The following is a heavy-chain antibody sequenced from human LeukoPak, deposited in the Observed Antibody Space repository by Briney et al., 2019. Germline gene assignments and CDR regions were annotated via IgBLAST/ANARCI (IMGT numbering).Heavy chain of an antibody. J-gene: IGHJ4*02. CDR2: MNPNSGNT. V-gene: IGHV1-8*01. CDR1: GYTFTSCD. Sequence: ASVKVSCKASGYTFTSCDLNWVRHAPGQGLEWMGWMNPNSGNTGYAQNFQGIVTMTSNTSISTAYMELSSLRSEDTAVYYCARPSSSGWYYWGQGTLVTVSS. CDR3: ARPSSSGWYY. D-gene: IGHD6-19*01.